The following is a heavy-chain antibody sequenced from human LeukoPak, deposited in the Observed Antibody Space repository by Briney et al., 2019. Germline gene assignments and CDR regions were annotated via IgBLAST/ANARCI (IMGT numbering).Heavy chain of an antibody. V-gene: IGHV3-74*01. CDR2: IDGNGRTT. J-gene: IGHJ5*02. Sequence: GGSLRLSCAASGFTFSSEWMHWVRQAPGRGLVWISHIDGNGRTTNYGDSVRGRFTVSRDNAKNTQYLQMNSLRAEDTAVYYCARDVPRTSGPWGQGTLVTVSS. CDR3: ARDVPRTSGP. CDR1: GFTFSSEW. D-gene: IGHD3-10*01.